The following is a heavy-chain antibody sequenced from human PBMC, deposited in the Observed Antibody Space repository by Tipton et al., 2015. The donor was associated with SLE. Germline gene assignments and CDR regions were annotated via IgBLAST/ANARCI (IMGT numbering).Heavy chain of an antibody. J-gene: IGHJ4*02. D-gene: IGHD1-26*01. CDR1: GGSISSYY. Sequence: LRLSCTVSGGSISSYYWSWIRQPAGKGLEWIGRIYTSGSTYYNPSLKSRITISVDTSKNQFSLKLSSVTAADTAVYYCAGLGGATNLGAYFFDYWGQGTLVTVSS. CDR3: AGLGGATNLGAYFFDY. V-gene: IGHV4-4*07. CDR2: IYTSGST.